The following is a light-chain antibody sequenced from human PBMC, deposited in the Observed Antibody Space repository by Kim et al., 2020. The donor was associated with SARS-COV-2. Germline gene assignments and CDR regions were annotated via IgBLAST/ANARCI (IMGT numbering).Light chain of an antibody. CDR3: NSRGSSGNHWV. V-gene: IGLV3-19*01. CDR2: DTN. J-gene: IGLJ3*02. Sequence: ALGQTVRITCQGDSLRSYSAGWYQQKPGQAPVLVIYDTNNRPSGIPDRFSGSSSGDTASLTITGAQAEDEAAYYCNSRGSSGNHWVFGGGTQLTVL. CDR1: SLRSYS.